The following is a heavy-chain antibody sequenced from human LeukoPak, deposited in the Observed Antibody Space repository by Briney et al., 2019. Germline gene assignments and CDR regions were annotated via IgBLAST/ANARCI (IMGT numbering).Heavy chain of an antibody. J-gene: IGHJ3*02. CDR1: GFTLSSNY. CDR2: IYSGGST. CDR3: ARAPVTYDSSGDSFDI. D-gene: IGHD3-22*01. V-gene: IGHV3-66*01. Sequence: GGSLRLSCAASGFTLSSNYMSWVRQAPGKGLEWVSVIYSGGSTYYADSVKGRFTVSRDNSKNTLYLQMNSLRAEDTAVYYCARAPVTYDSSGDSFDIWGQGTMVTVSS.